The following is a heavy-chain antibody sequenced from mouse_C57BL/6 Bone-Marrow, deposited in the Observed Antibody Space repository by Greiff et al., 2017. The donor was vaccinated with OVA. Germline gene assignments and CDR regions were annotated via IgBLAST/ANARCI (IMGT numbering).Heavy chain of an antibody. V-gene: IGHV1-39*01. J-gene: IGHJ3*01. CDR1: GYSFTDYN. D-gene: IGHD1-1*01. Sequence: VQLQQSGPELVKPGASVKISCKASGYSFTDYNMNWVKQSNGQGLEWIGVINPNCGTTSYNQKFKGKATLTVDQSSSTAYMQLNRLTSEDSAVYYCARDYGSPAWFAYWGQGTLVTVSA. CDR2: INPNCGTT. CDR3: ARDYGSPAWFAY.